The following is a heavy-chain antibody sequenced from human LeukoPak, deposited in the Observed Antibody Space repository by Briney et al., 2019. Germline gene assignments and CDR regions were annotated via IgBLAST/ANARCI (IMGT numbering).Heavy chain of an antibody. CDR2: IYTSGST. CDR3: ARDGAGSRFDP. Sequence: PSQTLSLTCTVSGGSISSGSYYWSWIRQPAGKGLEWIGRIYTSGSTNYNPSLKSRVTISVDTSKNQFSLKLSSVTAADTAVYYCARDGAGSRFDPWGQGTLVTVPS. V-gene: IGHV4-61*02. J-gene: IGHJ5*02. CDR1: GGSISSGSYY. D-gene: IGHD4/OR15-4a*01.